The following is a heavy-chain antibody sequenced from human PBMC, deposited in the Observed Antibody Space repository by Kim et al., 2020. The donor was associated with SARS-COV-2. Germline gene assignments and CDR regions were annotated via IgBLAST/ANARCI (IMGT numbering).Heavy chain of an antibody. Sequence: GGSLRLSCAASGFTFSSYGVHWVRQAPGKGLEWVAVISYDGSNKYYADSMKGRFTISRDNSKNTLYLQMNSLRAEDTAVYYCAKDVGSGWYYFDYWGQGTLVTVSS. J-gene: IGHJ4*02. CDR1: GFTFSSYG. CDR3: AKDVGSGWYYFDY. CDR2: ISYDGSNK. D-gene: IGHD6-19*01. V-gene: IGHV3-30*18.